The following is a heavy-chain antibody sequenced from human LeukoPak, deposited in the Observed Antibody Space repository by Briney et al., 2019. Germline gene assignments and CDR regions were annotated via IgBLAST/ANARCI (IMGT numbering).Heavy chain of an antibody. V-gene: IGHV1-2*06. CDR1: GYTFTGYY. CDR2: INPNSGGT. CDR3: ARASSPHSSSWHPDY. Sequence: GASVTVSCKASGYTFTGYYMHWARQAPGQGLEWMGRINPNSGGTNYAQKFQGRVTMTRDTSISTAYMELSRLRSDDTAVYYCARASSPHSSSWHPDYWGQGTQVTVSS. J-gene: IGHJ4*02. D-gene: IGHD6-13*01.